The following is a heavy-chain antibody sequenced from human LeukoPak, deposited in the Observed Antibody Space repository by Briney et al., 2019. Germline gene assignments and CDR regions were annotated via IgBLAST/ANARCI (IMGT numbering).Heavy chain of an antibody. CDR1: GYTFPSYG. V-gene: IGHV1-18*01. CDR3: ARERLYYYDSSGYLRY. CDR2: ISAYNGNT. J-gene: IGHJ4*02. Sequence: ASVKVSCKASGYTFPSYGISWVRQAPGQGLEWMGWISAYNGNTNYAQKLQGRVTMTTDTSTSTAYMELRSLRSDDTAVYYCARERLYYYDSSGYLRYWGQGTLVTVSS. D-gene: IGHD3-22*01.